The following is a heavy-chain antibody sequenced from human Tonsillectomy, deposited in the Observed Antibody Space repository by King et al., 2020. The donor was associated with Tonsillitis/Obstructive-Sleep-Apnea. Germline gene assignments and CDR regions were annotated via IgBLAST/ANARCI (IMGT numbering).Heavy chain of an antibody. CDR3: AKDIGSTAMGPDY. CDR1: GFTFDDYA. Sequence: VQLVESGGGLVQPGRSLRLSCAASGFTFDDYAMHWVRQAPGKGLEWVSGISWNSASIGYADSVKGRFTISRDNAKNSLYLQINSLRAEDTALYYCAKDIGSTAMGPDYWGQGTLVTVSS. J-gene: IGHJ4*02. D-gene: IGHD5-18*01. CDR2: ISWNSASI. V-gene: IGHV3-9*01.